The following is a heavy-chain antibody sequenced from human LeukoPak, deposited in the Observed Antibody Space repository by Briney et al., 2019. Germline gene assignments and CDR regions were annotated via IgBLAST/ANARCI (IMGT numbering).Heavy chain of an antibody. J-gene: IGHJ6*02. CDR2: ISAYNGNT. V-gene: IGHV1-18*01. CDR1: GYTFTSYG. CDR3: ARGYYDSSGYPYGMDV. Sequence: GASVKVSCKASGYTFTSYGISWVRQAPGQGPEWMGWISAYNGNTNYAQKLQGRVTMTTDTSTSTAYMELRSLRSDDTAVYYCARGYYDSSGYPYGMDVWGQGTTVTVSS. D-gene: IGHD3-22*01.